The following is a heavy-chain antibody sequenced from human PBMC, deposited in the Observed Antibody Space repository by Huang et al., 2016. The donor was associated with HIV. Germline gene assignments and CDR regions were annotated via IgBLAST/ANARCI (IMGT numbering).Heavy chain of an antibody. J-gene: IGHJ5*02. CDR1: GYTFTAYG. CDR2: SITYTGNT. Sequence: QVQLVQSGAEVKKPGASVKVSCKASGYTFTAYGISWGRQAPGKGLEWMGCSITYTGNTKYAQKLRGRVTMTTGASTSTAYMELRSLRSDDTAVYYCARDETDGVAPAPRAYWFDPWGQGTLVTVSS. CDR3: ARDETDGVAPAPRAYWFDP. D-gene: IGHD2-2*01. V-gene: IGHV1-18*01.